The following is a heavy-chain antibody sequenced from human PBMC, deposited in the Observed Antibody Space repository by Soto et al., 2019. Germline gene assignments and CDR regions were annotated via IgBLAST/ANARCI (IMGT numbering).Heavy chain of an antibody. Sequence: QVQLVQSGAEVQKPGSSVLVSSNSSVGPFSRYTISGVRRAPGLGLEWMGRVIPILGIANDAQKFQGRVTISAYNTTGTAYRKVCSVRTEVTSEYKCARYDGRAYCVGNCYSWGQGTLVTVSS. J-gene: IGHJ4*02. CDR2: VIPILGIA. V-gene: IGHV1-69*02. CDR1: VGPFSRYT. CDR3: ARYDGRAYCVGNCYS. D-gene: IGHD2-21*02.